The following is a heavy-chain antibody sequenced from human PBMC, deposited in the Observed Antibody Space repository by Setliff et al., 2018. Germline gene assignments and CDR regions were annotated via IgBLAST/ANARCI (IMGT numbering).Heavy chain of an antibody. CDR1: GYYISRGYY. CDR3: ARLLRIVVVPVYYYYYVDV. V-gene: IGHV4-38-2*02. CDR2: FFYSGST. J-gene: IGHJ6*03. D-gene: IGHD2-15*01. Sequence: SETLSLTCTVSGYYISRGYYWGWSRQPPGKGLEWIGSFFYSGSTFYNPSLKSRLSISVDTSKRQFSLNLRSVTAADTAVYYCARLLRIVVVPVYYYYYVDVWGKGTTVTVSS.